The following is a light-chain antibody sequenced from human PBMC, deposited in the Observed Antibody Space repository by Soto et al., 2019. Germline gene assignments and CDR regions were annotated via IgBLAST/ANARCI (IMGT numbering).Light chain of an antibody. V-gene: IGKV1-39*01. CDR3: QQTYSSPRT. J-gene: IGKJ1*01. Sequence: DIQMTQSPSSLSASVADRVTITCRASQSIRRSLNWYQQKPGKAPNLLIYAASSLQTGVPSRFNGSGSGTDFTLTISNLQPEDFAVYYCQQTYSSPRTFGQGNKVEIK. CDR1: QSIRRS. CDR2: AAS.